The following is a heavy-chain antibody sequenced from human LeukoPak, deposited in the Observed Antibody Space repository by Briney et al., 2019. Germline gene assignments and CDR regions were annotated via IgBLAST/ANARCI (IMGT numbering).Heavy chain of an antibody. J-gene: IGHJ4*02. CDR3: ARDRFSGSYHPRGIDY. D-gene: IGHD1-26*01. CDR1: GFTFSSFS. Sequence: GGSLRLSCAASGFTFSSFSMNWVRQAPGNGLEGVSSINNSGGSIYYADSLKGRFTISRDNAKNSLYLQMDSLRAEDTAVYYCARDRFSGSYHPRGIDYWGQGTLVSVSS. V-gene: IGHV3-21*01. CDR2: INNSGGSI.